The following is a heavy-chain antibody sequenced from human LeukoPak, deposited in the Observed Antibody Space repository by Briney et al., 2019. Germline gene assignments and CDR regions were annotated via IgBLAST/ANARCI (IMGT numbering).Heavy chain of an antibody. Sequence: SQTLSLTCAISGDSVSSNSVTWNWIRQSPSRGLEWLGRTYYRSAWYNDYAVSVRGRITVNPDTSKNQFSLHLNSVTPEDTAVYYCARRLTQYDCFDPWGQGILVTVSS. CDR1: GDSVSSNSVT. CDR3: ARRLTQYDCFDP. J-gene: IGHJ5*02. CDR2: TYYRSAWYN. V-gene: IGHV6-1*01. D-gene: IGHD2-2*01.